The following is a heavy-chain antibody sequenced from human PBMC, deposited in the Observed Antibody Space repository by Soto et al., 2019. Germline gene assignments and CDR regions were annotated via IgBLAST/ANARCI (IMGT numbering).Heavy chain of an antibody. CDR2: IYYSGST. V-gene: IGHV4-31*03. Sequence: SDTLSLTCTVSGGSISSGGYYWSWIRQHPGKGLEWIGYIYYSGSTYYNPSLKSRVTISVDTPKNQFSLKLSSVTAADTAVYYCARDRYSSSIGWFDPWGQGTLVTVSS. CDR1: GGSISSGGYY. D-gene: IGHD6-6*01. CDR3: ARDRYSSSIGWFDP. J-gene: IGHJ5*02.